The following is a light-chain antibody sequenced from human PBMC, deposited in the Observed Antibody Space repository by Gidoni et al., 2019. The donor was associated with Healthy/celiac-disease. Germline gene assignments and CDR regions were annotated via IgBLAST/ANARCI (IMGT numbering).Light chain of an antibody. CDR3: QQYNSYSVT. CDR1: QSISSW. CDR2: KAS. V-gene: IGKV1-5*03. J-gene: IGKJ4*01. Sequence: DIQMTQSPSTLSAAVGDRVTITCRASQSISSWLAWYQQTPGKAPKLLIYKASSLESGVPSRFSGSGSGTEFTLTISSLQPDDFSTYYCQQYNSYSVTFGGXTKVEIK.